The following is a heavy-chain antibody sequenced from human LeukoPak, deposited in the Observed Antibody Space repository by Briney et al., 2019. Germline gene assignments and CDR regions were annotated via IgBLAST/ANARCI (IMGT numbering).Heavy chain of an antibody. V-gene: IGHV3-11*01. CDR1: GFTFSDYF. CDR2: ISGSGSNK. J-gene: IGHJ4*02. Sequence: GGSLRLSCAASGFTFSDYFMTWIRQAPGKGLEWVSYISGSGSNKYYADSVKGRFTISRDNAKNSLYLQMNSLRADDTALYYCARGDSSGWYFDDWGQGTLVTVSS. D-gene: IGHD6-19*01. CDR3: ARGDSSGWYFDD.